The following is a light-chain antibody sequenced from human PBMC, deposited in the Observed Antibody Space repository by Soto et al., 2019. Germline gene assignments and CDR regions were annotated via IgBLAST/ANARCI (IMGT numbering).Light chain of an antibody. CDR3: QQRSNSPPFT. CDR1: QSISSS. Sequence: EIVVTQSPATLSLSPGERVILSCRASQSISSSFAWYQQKPGQTHRLLIYDASIMAPGIPARFSGSGSGSAFTLSITCLELEDVAVYFCQQRSNSPPFTFGPGTKVNLK. J-gene: IGKJ3*01. CDR2: DAS. V-gene: IGKV3-11*01.